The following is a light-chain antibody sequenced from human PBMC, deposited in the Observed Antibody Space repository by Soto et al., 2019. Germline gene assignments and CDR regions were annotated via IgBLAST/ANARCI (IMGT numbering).Light chain of an antibody. V-gene: IGLV2-8*01. Sequence: QSALTQPPSASGSPGQSVAISCTGTSSDVGGYNYVSWYQLHPGKAPKLMIYEVNLRPSGVPDRFSGSKSGNTASLTVSGLQAEDEADYYCSSYAGNHNYVFGTGTKLTV. CDR2: EVN. J-gene: IGLJ1*01. CDR3: SSYAGNHNYV. CDR1: SSDVGGYNY.